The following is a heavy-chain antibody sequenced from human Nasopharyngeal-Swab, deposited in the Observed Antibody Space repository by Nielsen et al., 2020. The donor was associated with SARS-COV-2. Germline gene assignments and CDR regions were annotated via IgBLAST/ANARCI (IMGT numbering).Heavy chain of an antibody. CDR2: INHNERT. CDR1: GGSFNGFY. D-gene: IGHD3-22*01. V-gene: IGHV4-34*01. CDR3: ARTAIEGGYYRGDAFDI. Sequence: SETLSLTCSVSGGSFNGFYWNWIRQPPGKGLEWIGEINHNERTNYNPSLKSRVTMSVDTSTNQVSLKLNSLTATDTAVYYCARTAIEGGYYRGDAFDIWGQGTMVTVSS. J-gene: IGHJ3*02.